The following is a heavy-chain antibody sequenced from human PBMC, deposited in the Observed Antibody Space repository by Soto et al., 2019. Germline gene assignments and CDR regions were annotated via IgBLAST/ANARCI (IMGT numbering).Heavy chain of an antibody. CDR1: GYTFTSYG. Sequence: ASVKVSCKACGYTFTSYGISWVRQAPGQGLEWMGWISAYNGNTNYAQKLQGRVTMTTDTSTSTAYMELRSLRSDDTAVYYCASSYYDSSGYYPGLFDYWGQGTLVTVSS. V-gene: IGHV1-18*01. J-gene: IGHJ4*02. CDR2: ISAYNGNT. D-gene: IGHD3-22*01. CDR3: ASSYYDSSGYYPGLFDY.